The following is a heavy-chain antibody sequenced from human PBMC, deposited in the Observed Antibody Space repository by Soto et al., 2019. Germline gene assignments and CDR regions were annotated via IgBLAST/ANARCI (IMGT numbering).Heavy chain of an antibody. Sequence: PSETLSLTCTVSGGSISSGGYYWSWIRQPPGKGLEWIGYIHYSGSTWYNPSLKSRVTISVDKSRNQFSLKLSSVTAADTAVYFCAKNLYGYYVNPDIWGQGTMVTVSS. CDR2: IHYSGST. J-gene: IGHJ3*02. CDR1: GGSISSGGYY. CDR3: AKNLYGYYVNPDI. D-gene: IGHD3-3*01. V-gene: IGHV4-61*08.